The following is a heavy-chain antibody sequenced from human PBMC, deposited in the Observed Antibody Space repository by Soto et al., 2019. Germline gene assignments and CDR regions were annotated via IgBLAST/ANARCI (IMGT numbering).Heavy chain of an antibody. CDR1: GGTFSTYA. J-gene: IGHJ4*02. CDR3: ASGIQLWLRRINNGYSG. V-gene: IGHV1-69*12. CDR2: IIPMFGTA. Sequence: QVQLVQSGAEVKKPESSVKVSCKAPGGTFSTYAISWFRQAPGQGLEWMGGIIPMFGTANYAQRFQNRVTITADESTKTVYMELSSLRSEDTAVYFCASGIQLWLRRINNGYSGWGQGTLVTVSS. D-gene: IGHD5-18*01.